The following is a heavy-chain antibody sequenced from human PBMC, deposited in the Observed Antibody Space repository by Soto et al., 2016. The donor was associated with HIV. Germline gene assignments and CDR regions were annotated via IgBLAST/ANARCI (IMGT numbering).Heavy chain of an antibody. V-gene: IGHV3-23*01. CDR2: ISGSGGST. J-gene: IGHJ6*02. CDR3: AKGGTSIVVVTYYYYGMDV. CDR1: GFTFSSYA. Sequence: EVQLLESGGGLVQPGGSLRLSCAASGFTFSSYAMSWVRQAPGKGLEWVSAISGSGGSTYYADSVKGRFTISRDNSKNTLYLQMNSLRAEDTAVYYCAKGGTSIVVVTYYYYGMDVWGQGTTVTVSS. D-gene: IGHD3-22*01.